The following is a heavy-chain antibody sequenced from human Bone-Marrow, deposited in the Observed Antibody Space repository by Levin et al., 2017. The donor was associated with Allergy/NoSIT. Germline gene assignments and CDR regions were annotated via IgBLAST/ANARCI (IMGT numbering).Heavy chain of an antibody. J-gene: IGHJ5*01. CDR3: ARAGQTRNWFDP. V-gene: IGHV4-59*01. Sequence: SETLSLTCTVSGDSLNSYHWSWIRQPPGKGLEWLGHIYYSGSATYNPSLQSRVTLSVDASRNQFNLTLTSLTAADTAVYYCARAGQTRNWFDPWGQGTLVTVSS. CDR1: GDSLNSYH. CDR2: IYYSGSA.